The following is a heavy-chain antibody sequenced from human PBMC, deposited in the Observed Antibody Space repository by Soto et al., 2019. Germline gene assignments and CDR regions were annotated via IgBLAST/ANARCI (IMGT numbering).Heavy chain of an antibody. CDR1: GFTFSSYW. J-gene: IGHJ3*02. CDR2: IKQDGSEK. CDR3: AREGDFWSDPPLRDAFDI. D-gene: IGHD3-3*01. Sequence: GGSLRLSCAASGFTFSSYWMSWVRQAPGKGLEWVANIKQDGSEKYYVDSVKGRFTISRDNAKNSLYLQMNSLRAEDTAVYYCAREGDFWSDPPLRDAFDIWGQGTMVTVSS. V-gene: IGHV3-7*01.